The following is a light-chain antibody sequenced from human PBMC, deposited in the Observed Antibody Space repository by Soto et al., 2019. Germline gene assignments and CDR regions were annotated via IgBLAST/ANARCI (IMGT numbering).Light chain of an antibody. V-gene: IGKV3-15*01. CDR1: QSIRIN. J-gene: IGKJ5*01. CDR2: GAS. CDR3: QQYNSWRQIT. Sequence: EIVMTQSPATLSVSPGERATLSCRASQSIRINVGCYQQRPGQAPRLLIYGASTRATAITARFSGSGSGTEFTLTISSRDTEDSAVYYCQQYNSWRQITFGQGTRLEIK.